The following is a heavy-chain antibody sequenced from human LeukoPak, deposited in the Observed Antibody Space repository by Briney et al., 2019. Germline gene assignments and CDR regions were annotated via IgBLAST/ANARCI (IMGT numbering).Heavy chain of an antibody. Sequence: GGSLRLSRAASGFTFSHYSMDWVRQAPGKGLEWVSSISRTSSDIYYADSVKGRFTISRDNAKNSLYLQMNSLRAEDTAVYYCARGVPDDYWGQGTLVTVSS. D-gene: IGHD1-14*01. J-gene: IGHJ4*02. CDR1: GFTFSHYS. CDR2: ISRTSSDI. CDR3: ARGVPDDY. V-gene: IGHV3-21*01.